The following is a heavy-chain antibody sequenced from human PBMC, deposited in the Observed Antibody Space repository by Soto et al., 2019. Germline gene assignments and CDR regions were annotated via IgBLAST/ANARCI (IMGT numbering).Heavy chain of an antibody. J-gene: IGHJ6*02. CDR3: ARDPSDTAMEDGMDV. CDR1: GYTFTSYY. V-gene: IGHV1-46*01. D-gene: IGHD5-18*01. CDR2: INPSGGST. Sequence: ASVKVSCKASGYTFTSYYMHWARQAPGQGLEWMGIINPSGGSTSYAQKFQGRVTMTRDTSTSTVYMELSSLRSEDTAVYYCARDPSDTAMEDGMDVWGQGTTVTVSS.